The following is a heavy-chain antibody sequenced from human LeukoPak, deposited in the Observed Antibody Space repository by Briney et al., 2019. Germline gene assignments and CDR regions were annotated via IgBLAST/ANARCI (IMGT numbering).Heavy chain of an antibody. D-gene: IGHD2-15*01. Sequence: ASVKVSCKASGFTFTSSAMQWVRQARGQRLEWIGWIVVGSGNTNYAQKFQERVTITRDMSTSTAYMELSSLRSEDTAVYYCAADPALGYSSGGSCYPRPDDAFDIWGQGTMVTVFS. J-gene: IGHJ3*02. V-gene: IGHV1-58*02. CDR2: IVVGSGNT. CDR1: GFTFTSSA. CDR3: AADPALGYSSGGSCYPRPDDAFDI.